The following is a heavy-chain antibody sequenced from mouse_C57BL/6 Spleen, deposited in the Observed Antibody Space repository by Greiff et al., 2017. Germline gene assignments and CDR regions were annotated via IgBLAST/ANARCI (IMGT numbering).Heavy chain of an antibody. CDR3: AREGRRAWFAY. CDR2: ISSGSSTI. Sequence: EVMLVESGGGLVKPGGSLKLSCAASGFTFSDYGMHWVRQAPEKGLEWVAYISSGSSTIYYADTVKGRFTISRDNAKNTLFLQMTSLRSEDTAMYYCAREGRRAWFAYWGQGTLVTVSA. J-gene: IGHJ3*01. V-gene: IGHV5-17*01. CDR1: GFTFSDYG. D-gene: IGHD3-1*01.